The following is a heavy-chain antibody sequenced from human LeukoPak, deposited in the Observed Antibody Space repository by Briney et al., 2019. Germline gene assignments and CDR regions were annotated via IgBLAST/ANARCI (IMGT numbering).Heavy chain of an antibody. D-gene: IGHD2/OR15-2a*01. Sequence: GGSLRLSCTASGFTFTNAWMTWVRQAPGKGLEWISYITTNSAKFYADSVRGRIAISRDNDKNSVYLQMNSLRDEDTAVYYCTRGRYQFLGPNDSWGQGSLVTVSS. V-gene: IGHV3-69-1*01. CDR3: TRGRYQFLGPNDS. CDR1: GFTFTNAW. J-gene: IGHJ4*02. CDR2: ITTNSAK.